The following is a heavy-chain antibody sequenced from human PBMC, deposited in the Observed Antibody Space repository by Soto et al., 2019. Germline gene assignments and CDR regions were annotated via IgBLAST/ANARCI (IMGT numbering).Heavy chain of an antibody. J-gene: IGHJ6*03. CDR3: ARDRSGYSYGLGLYYYYMDA. CDR1: GFTVSSNY. V-gene: IGHV3-66*01. CDR2: IYSGGST. Sequence: PGGSLRLSCAASGFTVSSNYMSWVRQAPGKGLEWVSVIYSGGSTYYADSVKGRFTISRDNSKNTLYLQMNSLRAEDTAVYYCARDRSGYSYGLGLYYYYMDAWGKGTTVTVSS. D-gene: IGHD5-18*01.